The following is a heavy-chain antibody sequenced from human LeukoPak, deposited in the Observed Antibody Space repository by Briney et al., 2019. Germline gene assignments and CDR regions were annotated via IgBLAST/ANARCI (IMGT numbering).Heavy chain of an antibody. Sequence: SETLSLTCTVSGGSISSYYWSWIRQPPGKGLEWIGYIYYSGSTNYNPSLKSRVTISVDTSKNQFSLKLSSVTAADTAVYYCASQTPYTVATSPFDYWGQGTLVTVSS. CDR3: ASQTPYTVATSPFDY. D-gene: IGHD5-12*01. V-gene: IGHV4-59*01. CDR2: IYYSGST. CDR1: GGSISSYY. J-gene: IGHJ4*02.